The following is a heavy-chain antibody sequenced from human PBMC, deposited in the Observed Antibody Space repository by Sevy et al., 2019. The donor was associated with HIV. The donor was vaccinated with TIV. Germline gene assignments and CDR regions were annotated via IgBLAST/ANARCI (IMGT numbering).Heavy chain of an antibody. Sequence: GESLKISCAASGFTFSSYAMHWVRQAPGKGLEWVAVISYDGSNKYYADSVKGRFTISRDNSKNTLYLQMNSLRAEDTAVYYCARARSSTSCYLCYYYGMDVWGQGTTVTVSS. CDR1: GFTFSSYA. D-gene: IGHD2-2*01. CDR3: ARARSSTSCYLCYYYGMDV. J-gene: IGHJ6*02. V-gene: IGHV3-30*04. CDR2: ISYDGSNK.